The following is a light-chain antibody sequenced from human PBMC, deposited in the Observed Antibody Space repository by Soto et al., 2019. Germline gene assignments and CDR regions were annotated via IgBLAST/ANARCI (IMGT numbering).Light chain of an antibody. Sequence: QSALPKPPSAYVSPRQSVTISCTGTSSDVGAYNSVSWYQHYPGKAPKIVIYEVSKRPSGVPDRCSGSKSGNTASLTVAGLQAEDEADYYCSSYAGDTKLVFGGGTELTVL. CDR1: SSDVGAYNS. V-gene: IGLV2-8*01. CDR3: SSYAGDTKLV. CDR2: EVS. J-gene: IGLJ2*01.